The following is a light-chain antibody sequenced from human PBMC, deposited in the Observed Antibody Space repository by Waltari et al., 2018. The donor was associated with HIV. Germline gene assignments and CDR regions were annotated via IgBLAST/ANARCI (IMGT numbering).Light chain of an antibody. CDR1: SSDVGGYQY. Sequence: QSALTQPASVSVSPGQSITISCTGTSSDVGGYQYVSWYQQHPGKAPKLMIFDVSNRPSGVSNRFSGSKSGNTASLTISGLQAEDEAHYFCSSYTSTTTLVVFGGGTKLTVL. CDR3: SSYTSTTTLVV. J-gene: IGLJ3*02. CDR2: DVS. V-gene: IGLV2-14*03.